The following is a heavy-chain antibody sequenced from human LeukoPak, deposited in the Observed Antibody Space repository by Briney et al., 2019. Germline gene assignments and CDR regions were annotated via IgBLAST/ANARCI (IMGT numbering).Heavy chain of an antibody. V-gene: IGHV4-34*01. CDR2: INHSGST. Sequence: PSETLSLTCAVYGGSFSGYYWSWIRQPPGKGLEWIGEINHSGSTNYNPSLKSRVTISVDTSKNQFSPKLSSVTAADTAVYYCARAPPYSSSWTDASFDYWGQGTLVTVSS. J-gene: IGHJ4*02. CDR3: ARAPPYSSSWTDASFDY. CDR1: GGSFSGYY. D-gene: IGHD6-13*01.